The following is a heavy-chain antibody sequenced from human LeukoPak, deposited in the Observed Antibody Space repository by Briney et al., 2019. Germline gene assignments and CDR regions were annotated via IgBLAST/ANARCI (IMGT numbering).Heavy chain of an antibody. CDR3: ARDQDYCSSTSCYARLDY. V-gene: IGHV6-1*01. CDR1: GDSVSSNSAA. J-gene: IGHJ4*02. CDR2: TYYRSKWYN. D-gene: IGHD2-2*01. Sequence: SQTLSLTCAISGDSVSSNSAAWNWIRQSPSRGLEWLGRTYYRSKWYNDYAVSVKSRITINPDTSKNQFSLQLNSVTPEDTAVYYCARDQDYCSSTSCYARLDYWGQGTLVTVSS.